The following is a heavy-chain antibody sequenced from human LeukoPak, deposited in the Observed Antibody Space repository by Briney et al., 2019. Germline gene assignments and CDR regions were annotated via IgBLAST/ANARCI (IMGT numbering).Heavy chain of an antibody. J-gene: IGHJ4*02. CDR3: AKDRSRYCSGGSCSSFDY. CDR2: ISYDGSNK. D-gene: IGHD2-15*01. V-gene: IGHV3-30*18. Sequence: PGGSLRLSCAASGFTFSSYGMHWVRQAPGKGLEWVAVISYDGSNKYYADSVKGRFTISRDNSKNTLYLQMNSLRAEDTAVYYCAKDRSRYCSGGSCSSFDYWGQGTLVTVSS. CDR1: GFTFSSYG.